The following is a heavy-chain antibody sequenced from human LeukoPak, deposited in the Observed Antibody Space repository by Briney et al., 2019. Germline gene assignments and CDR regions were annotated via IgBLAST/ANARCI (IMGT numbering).Heavy chain of an antibody. V-gene: IGHV3-20*04. CDR2: INWNGGST. J-gene: IGHJ6*03. D-gene: IGHD2-15*01. CDR1: GFTFDDYG. CDR3: ARSPVVVVAAPVYYYYMDV. Sequence: PGGSLRLSCAASGFTFDDYGMSWVRQAPGKGPEWVSGINWNGGSTGYADSVKGRFTISRDNAKNSLYLQMNSLRAEDTALYYCARSPVVVVAAPVYYYYMDVWGKGTTVTVSS.